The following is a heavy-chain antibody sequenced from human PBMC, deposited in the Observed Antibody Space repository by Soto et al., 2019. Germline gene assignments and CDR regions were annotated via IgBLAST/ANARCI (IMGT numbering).Heavy chain of an antibody. CDR2: IHHSGST. CDR1: GVSISSSHYF. D-gene: IGHD3-22*01. V-gene: IGHV4-39*01. CDR3: ARQSDYYDSSGDSYFDY. Sequence: QLQLQESGPRLVKPSETLSLTCTVSGVSISSSHYFWGWIRQPPGKGLEWIGSIHHSGSTYYNPSLKSRVTISVDTSKNQFSLKLSSVTAADTALYYCARQSDYYDSSGDSYFDYWGQGTLVTVSS. J-gene: IGHJ4*02.